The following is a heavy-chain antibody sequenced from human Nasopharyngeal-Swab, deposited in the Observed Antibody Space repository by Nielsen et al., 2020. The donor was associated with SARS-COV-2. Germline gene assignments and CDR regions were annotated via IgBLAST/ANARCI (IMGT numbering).Heavy chain of an antibody. CDR1: GGSFSGYY. V-gene: IGHV4-34*01. Sequence: SQPLSLTCAVYGGSFSGYYWSWIRQPPGKGLEWIGEINHSGRANHNPSLKSRVTISIDTSRNQFSLKLYSLTAADTAVYYCARVREMTATFYYYYGLDVWGLGTTVTVSS. J-gene: IGHJ6*02. CDR2: INHSGRA. D-gene: IGHD2-21*02. CDR3: ARVREMTATFYYYYGLDV.